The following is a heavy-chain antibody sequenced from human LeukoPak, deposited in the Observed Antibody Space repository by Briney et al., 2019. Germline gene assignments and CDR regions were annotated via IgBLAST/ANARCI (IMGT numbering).Heavy chain of an antibody. D-gene: IGHD3-3*01. CDR1: GGSISSYY. CDR2: IYTSGST. J-gene: IGHJ4*02. CDR3: ARLNYDFWSGYYALHFDY. Sequence: SETLSLTCTVSGGSISSYYWSWIRQPPGKGLEWIGYIYTSGSTNYNPSLKSRVTISVDTSKNQFSLKLSSVTAADTAVYYCARLNYDFWSGYYALHFDYWGQGTLATVSS. V-gene: IGHV4-4*09.